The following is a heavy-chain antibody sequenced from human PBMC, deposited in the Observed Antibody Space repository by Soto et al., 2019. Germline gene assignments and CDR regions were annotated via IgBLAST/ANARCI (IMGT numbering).Heavy chain of an antibody. CDR2: SYYRSKWYN. V-gene: IGHV6-1*01. J-gene: IGHJ6*02. CDR1: WVSVSSNIAA. D-gene: IGHD6-13*01. CDR3: AREYSGPWGYYGMDV. Sequence: SQTLSLTCAISWVSVSSNIAACNCIRQSPSRGLEWLGRSYYRSKWYNDYAVSVKSRITINPDTSKNQFSLQLNSVTPEDTAVYYCAREYSGPWGYYGMDVCGQGTTVTVSS.